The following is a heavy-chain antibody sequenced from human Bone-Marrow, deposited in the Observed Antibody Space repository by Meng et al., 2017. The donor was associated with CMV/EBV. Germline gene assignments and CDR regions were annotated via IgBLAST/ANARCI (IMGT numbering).Heavy chain of an antibody. CDR2: ISSSSSYI. Sequence: GESLKISCAASGFTFSSYSMNWVRQAPGKGLEWVSSISSSSSYIYYADSVKGRFTIPRDNAKNSLYLQMNSLRAEDTAVYYCARGRIAARPMGGAFDIWGQGTMVTVSS. CDR1: GFTFSSYS. D-gene: IGHD6-6*01. J-gene: IGHJ3*02. CDR3: ARGRIAARPMGGAFDI. V-gene: IGHV3-21*01.